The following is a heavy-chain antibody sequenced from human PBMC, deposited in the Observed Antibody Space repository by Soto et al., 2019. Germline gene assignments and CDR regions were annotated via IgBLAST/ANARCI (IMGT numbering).Heavy chain of an antibody. CDR1: GYRFTDDW. CDR2: IYPGDSDI. Sequence: PGESLTISYKVSGYRFTDDWIGWVRQMPGKGLEWMGVIYPGDSDIRITPSFQGQVTISADKSINTAYLQWSSLKASDTALYYCATRHSSPSYDFWGQGTLVTVSS. D-gene: IGHD6-6*01. J-gene: IGHJ4*02. V-gene: IGHV5-51*01. CDR3: ATRHSSPSYDF.